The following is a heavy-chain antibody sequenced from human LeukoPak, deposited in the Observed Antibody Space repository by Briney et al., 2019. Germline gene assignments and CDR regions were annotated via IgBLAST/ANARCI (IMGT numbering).Heavy chain of an antibody. V-gene: IGHV4-59*08. J-gene: IGHJ6*02. CDR3: ARSSPQYYYYYGMDV. CDR2: IYYSGST. Sequence: PSETLSLTCTVSGVSISSYYWSWLRQPPGKGLEWIGYIYYSGSTNYNPSLKSRVTISVDTSKNQFSLKLSSVTAADTAVYYCARSSPQYYYYYGMDVWGQGTTVTVSS. CDR1: GVSISSYY.